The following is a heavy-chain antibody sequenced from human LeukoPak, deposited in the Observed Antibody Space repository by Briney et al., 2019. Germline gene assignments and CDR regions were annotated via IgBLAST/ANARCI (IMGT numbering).Heavy chain of an antibody. CDR3: ARDEAAYNYYYYMDV. Sequence: GGSLRPSCAASGFTFSSHNMNWVRQAPGKGLEWVSYISSSSGIIYYADSVKGRFTISRDNAKRSLYLQMNSLRAEDTAVYYCARDEAAYNYYYYMDVWGKGTTVTVS. CDR1: GFTFSSHN. V-gene: IGHV3-48*04. CDR2: ISSSSGII. J-gene: IGHJ6*03.